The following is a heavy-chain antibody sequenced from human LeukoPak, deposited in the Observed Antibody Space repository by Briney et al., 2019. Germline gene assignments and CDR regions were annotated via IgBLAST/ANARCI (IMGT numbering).Heavy chain of an antibody. CDR1: GFTFSSYG. CDR3: ARDTYYYDSSGYTHFDY. Sequence: GGSLRLSCAASGFTFSSYGMHWVRQAPGKGLEWGAVIWYDGSNKYYADSVKGRFTISRDNSKNTLYLQMNSLRAEDTAVYYCARDTYYYDSSGYTHFDYWGQGTLVTVSS. D-gene: IGHD3-22*01. CDR2: IWYDGSNK. V-gene: IGHV3-33*08. J-gene: IGHJ4*02.